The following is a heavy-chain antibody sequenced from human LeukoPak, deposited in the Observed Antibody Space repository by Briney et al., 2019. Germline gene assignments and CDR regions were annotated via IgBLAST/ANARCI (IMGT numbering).Heavy chain of an antibody. V-gene: IGHV4-4*07. CDR3: ARDTHIVVVPAAPRDWFDP. CDR1: GGSISSYY. CDR2: IYTSGST. D-gene: IGHD2-2*01. J-gene: IGHJ5*02. Sequence: SETLSLTCTVSGGSISSYYWSWIRQPAGKGLEWIGRIYTSGSTNYNPSLKSRVTMSVDTSKNQFSLKLSSVTAADTAVYYCARDTHIVVVPAAPRDWFDPWGQGTLVTVSS.